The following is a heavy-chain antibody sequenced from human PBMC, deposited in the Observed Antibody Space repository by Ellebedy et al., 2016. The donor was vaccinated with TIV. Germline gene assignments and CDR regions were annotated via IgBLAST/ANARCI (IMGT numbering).Heavy chain of an antibody. V-gene: IGHV4-34*10. D-gene: IGHD3-16*01. Sequence: SQTLSLTCGVYGGPFSGYYWSWIRQPPGKGLERLGEINHSGSTNYNPSVKSRITMSVDTHREQFSLKLSSVTAADTAIYFCAGAYLGDPHWFDPWGQGIPVIVSS. CDR2: INHSGST. CDR1: GGPFSGYY. J-gene: IGHJ5*02. CDR3: AGAYLGDPHWFDP.